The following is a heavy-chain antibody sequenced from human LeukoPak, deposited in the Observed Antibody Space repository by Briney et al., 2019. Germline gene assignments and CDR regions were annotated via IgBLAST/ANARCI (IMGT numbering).Heavy chain of an antibody. J-gene: IGHJ3*01. CDR1: GDSATSFY. D-gene: IGHD3-10*01. CDR3: AREIVMIRGVITDAFDV. V-gene: IGHV4-59*02. Sequence: SETLSLTCTVSGDSATSFYWSWIRQPPGKGLEWIGYIYSSGSTDFNPSLKSRVSMSVDTSKNQVNLNLSSVTTADTAVYYCAREIVMIRGVITDAFDVWGHGT. CDR2: IYSSGST.